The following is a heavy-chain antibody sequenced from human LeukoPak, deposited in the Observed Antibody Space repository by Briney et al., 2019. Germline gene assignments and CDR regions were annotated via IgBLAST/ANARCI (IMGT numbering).Heavy chain of an antibody. J-gene: IGHJ6*02. Sequence: SETLSLTCTVSGGSISSSSYYWGWIRQPPGKGLEWIGYIYYSGSTNYNPSLKSRVTISVDTSKNQFSLKLSSVTAADTAVYYCARGPDFWSLMDVWGQGTTVTVSS. V-gene: IGHV4-61*05. D-gene: IGHD3-3*01. CDR2: IYYSGST. CDR1: GGSISSSSYY. CDR3: ARGPDFWSLMDV.